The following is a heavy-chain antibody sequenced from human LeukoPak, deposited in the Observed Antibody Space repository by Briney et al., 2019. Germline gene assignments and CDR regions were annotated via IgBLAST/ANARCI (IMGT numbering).Heavy chain of an antibody. D-gene: IGHD5-18*01. V-gene: IGHV4-59*08. CDR3: ARSRGYSYGTTFLDY. CDR2: IYYSGST. CDR1: GGSISSYY. Sequence: SETLSLTCTVSGGSISSYYWSWIRQPPGKGLEWIGYIYYSGSTNYNPSLKSRVTISVDASKNQFSLRLSSVTAADTAVYYCARSRGYSYGTTFLDYWGQGTLVTVSS. J-gene: IGHJ4*02.